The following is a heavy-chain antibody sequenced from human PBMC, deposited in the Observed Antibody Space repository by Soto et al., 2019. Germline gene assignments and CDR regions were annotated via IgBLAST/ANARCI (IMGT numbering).Heavy chain of an antibody. D-gene: IGHD2-2*01. V-gene: IGHV1-2*02. CDR2: INPTSGGT. Sequence: GQLVQSGAEVKKPGDSVQVSCKASGYPFSGRYLPWVRQAPGQGLEWMALINPTSGGTNYAQKFQGSVTMTWDTYISTAYMEMSSLKSDDTAIYYCARGYCSSNGFSDYFDYWGQGTPVTVSS. CDR1: GYPFSGRY. J-gene: IGHJ4*02. CDR3: ARGYCSSNGFSDYFDY.